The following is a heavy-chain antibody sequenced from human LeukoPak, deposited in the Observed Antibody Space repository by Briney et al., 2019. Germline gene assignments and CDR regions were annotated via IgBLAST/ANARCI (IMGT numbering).Heavy chain of an antibody. J-gene: IGHJ4*02. CDR1: GFTFSSYG. CDR3: AKDVFENRYSSGCFDY. Sequence: GGSLRLSCAASGFTFSSYGMHWVRQAPGKGLEWVAFIRYDGSSKYYADSVKGRFTISRDNSKNTLYLQMNSLRAEDTAVYYCAKDVFENRYSSGCFDYWGQGTLVTVSS. D-gene: IGHD6-19*01. CDR2: IRYDGSSK. V-gene: IGHV3-30*02.